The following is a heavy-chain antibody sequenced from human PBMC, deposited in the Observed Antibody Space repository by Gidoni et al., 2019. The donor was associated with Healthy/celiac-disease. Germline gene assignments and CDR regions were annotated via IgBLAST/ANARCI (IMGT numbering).Heavy chain of an antibody. V-gene: IGHV3-30*04. CDR1: GFTFSSYA. D-gene: IGHD1-1*01. CDR3: AREAWNDVLRVSWEVGNYYGMDV. Sequence: QVQLVESGGGVVQPGRSLRLSCAASGFTFSSYAMPWVRQAPGKGLEWVAVISYDGSNKYYADSVKGRFTISRDNSKNTLYLQMNSLRAEDTAVYYCAREAWNDVLRVSWEVGNYYGMDVWGQGTTVTVSS. CDR2: ISYDGSNK. J-gene: IGHJ6*02.